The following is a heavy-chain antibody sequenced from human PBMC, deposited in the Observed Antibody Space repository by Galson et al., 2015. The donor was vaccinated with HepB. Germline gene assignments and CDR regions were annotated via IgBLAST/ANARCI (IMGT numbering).Heavy chain of an antibody. CDR2: ISSSSSYT. Sequence: SLRLSCAASGFTFSDYYMSWIRQAPGKGLEWVSYISSSSSYTNYADSVKGRFTISRDNAKNSLYLQMNSLRAEDTAVYYCARRVVGYSSWYFDLWGRGTLVTVSS. J-gene: IGHJ2*01. D-gene: IGHD5-18*01. V-gene: IGHV3-11*06. CDR1: GFTFSDYY. CDR3: ARRVVGYSSWYFDL.